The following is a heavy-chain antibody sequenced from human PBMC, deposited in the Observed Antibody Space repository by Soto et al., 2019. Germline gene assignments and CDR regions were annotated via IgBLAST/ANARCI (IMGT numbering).Heavy chain of an antibody. V-gene: IGHV3-43D*04. CDR3: AKGPYNHRDGYNYFSYYYYGMDV. CDR1: GFTFDDYA. CDR2: ISWDGGST. Sequence: GGSLRLSCAASGFTFDDYAMHWVRQAPGKGLEWVSLISWDGGSTYYADSVKGRFTISRDNSKNSLYLQMNSLRAEDTALYYCAKGPYNHRDGYNYFSYYYYGMDVRGQGTKGTVSS. D-gene: IGHD5-12*01. J-gene: IGHJ6*02.